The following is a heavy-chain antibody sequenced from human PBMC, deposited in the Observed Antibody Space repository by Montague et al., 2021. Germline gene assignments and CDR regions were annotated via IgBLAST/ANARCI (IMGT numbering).Heavy chain of an antibody. CDR3: MGWSGFESGDF. CDR1: GASFKAYY. Sequence: SETLSLTCAVYGASFKAYYWSWIRQPPGKGLEWIGEVKSSGASNYNPSLTSRVTISVDIPKKQFSLNLRSMTAADTAMYYCMGWSGFESGDFWGQGTQVIVSS. CDR2: VKSSGAS. J-gene: IGHJ4*02. V-gene: IGHV4-34*01. D-gene: IGHD3-3*01.